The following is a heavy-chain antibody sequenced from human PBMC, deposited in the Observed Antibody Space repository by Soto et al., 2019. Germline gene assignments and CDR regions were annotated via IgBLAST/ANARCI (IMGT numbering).Heavy chain of an antibody. CDR1: GFSFTGYY. CDR2: VDPHSGAT. V-gene: IGHV1-2*02. CDR3: ARGMPADIHLGWFDP. Sequence: ASVKVSCKASGFSFTGYYIHWVRQAPGQGLEWMGWVDPHSGATNFAQNFQGRVTMTSDTSITTAYMDLSGLRPDDTAVYFCARGMPADIHLGWFDPWGQGTLVTVSS. D-gene: IGHD2-2*02. J-gene: IGHJ5*02.